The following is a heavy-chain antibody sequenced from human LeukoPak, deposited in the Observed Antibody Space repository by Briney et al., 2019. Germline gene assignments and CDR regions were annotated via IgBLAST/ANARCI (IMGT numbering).Heavy chain of an antibody. V-gene: IGHV3-7*05. Sequence: GGSLRLSCAASGFTFSAYWMSWLRQASGRGLEWVASIKQDGGEKYYVDSVMGRFTISKDNAKNSLYLQMNSLRVQDTAVYYCARDMNSSYEYWGQGTLVSVSS. CDR1: GFTFSAYW. CDR2: IKQDGGEK. J-gene: IGHJ4*02. CDR3: ARDMNSSYEY. D-gene: IGHD2-21*01.